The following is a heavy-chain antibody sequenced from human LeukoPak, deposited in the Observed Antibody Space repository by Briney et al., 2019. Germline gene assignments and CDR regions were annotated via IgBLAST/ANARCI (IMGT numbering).Heavy chain of an antibody. J-gene: IGHJ4*02. D-gene: IGHD5-12*01. CDR1: GYTFTSYY. CDR3: ARLEGVGATMGD. V-gene: IGHV1-46*01. Sequence: ASVKVSCKASGYTFTSYYIHWVRQAPGQGLEWMGVIVPSGDTTTYAQKFQGRLTMTSDTSTSTVYMELSSLRSEDTAVYYCARLEGVGATMGDWGQGTLVTVSS. CDR2: IVPSGDTT.